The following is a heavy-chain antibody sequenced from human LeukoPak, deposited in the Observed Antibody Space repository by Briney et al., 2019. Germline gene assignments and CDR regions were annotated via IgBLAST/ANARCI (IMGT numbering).Heavy chain of an antibody. CDR2: MNPNSGNT. Sequence: GASVKVSCKASGYTFTSYDINWVRQATGQGLEWMGWMNPNSGNTGYAQKFQGRVTMTRNTSISTAYMELSSLRSEDTAVYYCASPSSSGWYYFDCWGQGTLVTVSS. J-gene: IGHJ4*02. D-gene: IGHD6-19*01. V-gene: IGHV1-8*01. CDR1: GYTFTSYD. CDR3: ASPSSSGWYYFDC.